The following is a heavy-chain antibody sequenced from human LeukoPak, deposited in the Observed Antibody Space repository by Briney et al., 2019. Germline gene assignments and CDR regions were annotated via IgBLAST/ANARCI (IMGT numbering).Heavy chain of an antibody. V-gene: IGHV3-21*01. J-gene: IGHJ4*02. Sequence: PGGSLRLSCAASGFTFSSYSMNWVRQAPGKGLEWVSSISSSSSYIYYADSVKGRFTISRDNAKNSLYLQMNSLRAEDTAVYYCARGGHIAVAGTVYFDYWGQGTLVTVSS. CDR2: ISSSSSYI. CDR1: GFTFSSYS. D-gene: IGHD6-19*01. CDR3: ARGGHIAVAGTVYFDY.